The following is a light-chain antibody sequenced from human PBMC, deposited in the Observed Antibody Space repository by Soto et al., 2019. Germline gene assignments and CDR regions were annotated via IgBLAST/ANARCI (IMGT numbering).Light chain of an antibody. J-gene: IGKJ4*01. CDR2: TSS. V-gene: IGKV3-11*01. CDR1: QNINNY. CDR3: HQRSDWPLT. Sequence: EIVLTQSPATLSLSPGERATLSCRASQNINNYLAWYQQKPGQAPRLVIYTSSNRAAGIPARFSGSGSGTDFTLTISGLEPEDFAIYYGHQRSDWPLTFGGGTKVEIK.